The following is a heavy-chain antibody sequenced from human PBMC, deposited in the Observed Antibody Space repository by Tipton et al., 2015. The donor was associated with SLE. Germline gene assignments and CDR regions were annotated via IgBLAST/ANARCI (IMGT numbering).Heavy chain of an antibody. V-gene: IGHV3-53*04. D-gene: IGHD3-22*01. J-gene: IGHJ4*02. CDR2: IYAGGST. Sequence: SLRLSCAASGFTVSSNYMSWVRQAPGKGLEWVSVIYAGGSTFYADSVKGRFTISRHSSKNTLYLQMNSLRPEDTAVYYCARDEYRYDTTGYHLLGHFDFWGQGTLVTVSS. CDR3: ARDEYRYDTTGYHLLGHFDF. CDR1: GFTVSSNY.